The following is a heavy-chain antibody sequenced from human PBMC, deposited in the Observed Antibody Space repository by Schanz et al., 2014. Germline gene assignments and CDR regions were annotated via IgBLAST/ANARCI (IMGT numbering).Heavy chain of an antibody. D-gene: IGHD2-15*01. CDR3: AKGMGYCSGGTCYDYYYYGLDV. Sequence: VQLVESGGGLVKPGGSLRLSCAASGFTFSSYGMHWVRQAPGKGLEWVAVISYDGSNKYYADSVKGRFTISRDNSKNTLYLQMNSLSADDTAVFYCAKGMGYCSGGTCYDYYYYGLDVWGQGTTVTVSS. V-gene: IGHV3-30*18. J-gene: IGHJ6*02. CDR2: ISYDGSNK. CDR1: GFTFSSYG.